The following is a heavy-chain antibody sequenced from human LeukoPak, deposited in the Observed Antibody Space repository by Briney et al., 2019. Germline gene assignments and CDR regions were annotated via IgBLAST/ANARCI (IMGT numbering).Heavy chain of an antibody. CDR1: GFTFSSYG. Sequence: GGSLRLSCAASGFTFSSYGMHWVRQAPGKGLEWVAFIRYDGSNKYYADSVKGRFTISRDNSKNTLYLQMNSLRAEDTAVYYCAKDVLWFGELLTYFGYWGQGTLVTVSS. CDR3: AKDVLWFGELLTYFGY. D-gene: IGHD3-10*01. J-gene: IGHJ4*02. CDR2: IRYDGSNK. V-gene: IGHV3-30*02.